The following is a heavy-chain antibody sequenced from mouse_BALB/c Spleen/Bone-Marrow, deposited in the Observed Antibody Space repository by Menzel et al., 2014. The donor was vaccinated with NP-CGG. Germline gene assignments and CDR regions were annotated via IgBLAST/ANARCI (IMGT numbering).Heavy chain of an antibody. Sequence: VQLQQSGPALVAPSQSLSITCTVSGSSLTSYGVHWVRQPPGKGLEWLVVIWSDGSTTYNSALKSRLGIIKDNSKSQVFLKKNKRQTYDTAIYYCARHRYGAKDYWGQGTSVTVSA. D-gene: IGHD2-14*01. V-gene: IGHV2-6-2*01. CDR3: ARHRYGAKDY. J-gene: IGHJ4*01. CDR2: IWSDGST. CDR1: GSSLTSYG.